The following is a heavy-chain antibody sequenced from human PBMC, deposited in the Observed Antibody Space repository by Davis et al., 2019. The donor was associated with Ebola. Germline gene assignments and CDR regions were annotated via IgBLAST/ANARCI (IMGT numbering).Heavy chain of an antibody. CDR3: AKSFEWDSLYYPLDE. CDR2: ISPSSSTT. D-gene: IGHD3-9*01. Sequence: PGGSLRLSCVTSGFTFRIYGMNWVRQAPGKGLEWISYISPSSSTTYYADTVKGRFTISRDNSENTLFLQMSSLRAEDTAVYYCAKSFEWDSLYYPLDEWGQGTLVTVSS. V-gene: IGHV3-48*01. CDR1: GFTFRIYG. J-gene: IGHJ4*02.